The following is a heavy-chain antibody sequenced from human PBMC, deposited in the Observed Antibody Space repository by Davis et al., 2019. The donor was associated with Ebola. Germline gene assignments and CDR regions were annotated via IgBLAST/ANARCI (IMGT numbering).Heavy chain of an antibody. Sequence: ASVKVSCKVSGYTLTELSMHWVRQAPGKGLEWMGGFDPEDGETIYAQKFQGRVTMTEDTSTDTAYMELSSLRSEDTAVYYCATMKLRPLWFEGYYGMDVWGQGTTVTVSS. V-gene: IGHV1-24*01. CDR2: FDPEDGET. CDR3: ATMKLRPLWFEGYYGMDV. CDR1: GYTLTELS. D-gene: IGHD3-10*01. J-gene: IGHJ6*02.